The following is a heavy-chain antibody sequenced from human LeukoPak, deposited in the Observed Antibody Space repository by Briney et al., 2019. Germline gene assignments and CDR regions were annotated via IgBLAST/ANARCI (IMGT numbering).Heavy chain of an antibody. D-gene: IGHD3-3*01. CDR1: GGSISSYY. CDR3: ARDPTIFGVVNTGDAFDI. V-gene: IGHV4-4*07. Sequence: SETLSLTCTASGGSISSYYWSWIRQPAGKGLEWIGRIYTSGSTNYNPSLKSRVTMSVDTSKNQFSLKLSSVTAADTAVYYCARDPTIFGVVNTGDAFDIWGQGTMVTVSS. J-gene: IGHJ3*02. CDR2: IYTSGST.